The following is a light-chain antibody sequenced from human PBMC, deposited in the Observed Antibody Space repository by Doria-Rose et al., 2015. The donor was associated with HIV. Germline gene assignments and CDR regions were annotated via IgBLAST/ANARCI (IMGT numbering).Light chain of an antibody. CDR1: QSFSSTY. J-gene: IGKJ1*01. CDR3: HQYGTSWT. CDR2: DGS. V-gene: IGKV3-20*01. Sequence: EIVMTQSPGTLSLSPGERATLSCRASQSFSSTYLAWYQQKPGQAPSLLIYDGSTRATGIPDRCSASGSGTDSTLTINRLEPEDFALYYCHQYGTSWTFGQGTKVEI.